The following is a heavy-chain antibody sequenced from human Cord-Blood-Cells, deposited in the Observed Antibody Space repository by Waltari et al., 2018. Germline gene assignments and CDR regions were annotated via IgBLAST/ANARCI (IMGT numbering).Heavy chain of an antibody. V-gene: IGHV3-53*01. J-gene: IGHJ4*02. CDR3: ARDIAAADPVDDY. CDR2: SYSGGRT. Sequence: EVQLVESGGGLIQPGGSLRLSCAASGFTVSSNYMSWVRQAPGKGLGWVSVSYSGGRTYYADSVKGRFTISRDNSKNTLYLQMNSLRAEDTAVYYCARDIAAADPVDDYWGQGTLVTVSS. CDR1: GFTVSSNY. D-gene: IGHD6-13*01.